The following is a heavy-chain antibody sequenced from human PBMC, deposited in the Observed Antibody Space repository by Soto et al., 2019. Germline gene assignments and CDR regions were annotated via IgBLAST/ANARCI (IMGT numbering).Heavy chain of an antibody. Sequence: PVGSLRLSCASSVFMFRSYAMHCVRHSPGKGLEWVAGIWYDGSTKYYGDSVKGRYSISRDNSKNMLDLQMNSLRAEDTAVYYCARVASSSSWNTPHFDQWGQGTLVTVSS. CDR3: ARVASSSSWNTPHFDQ. CDR2: IWYDGSTK. CDR1: VFMFRSYA. V-gene: IGHV3-33*01. D-gene: IGHD6-13*01. J-gene: IGHJ4*02.